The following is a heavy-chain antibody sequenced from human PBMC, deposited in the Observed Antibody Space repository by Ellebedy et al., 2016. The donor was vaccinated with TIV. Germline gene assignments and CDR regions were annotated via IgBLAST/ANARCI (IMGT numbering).Heavy chain of an antibody. D-gene: IGHD3-22*01. CDR3: ARGDSSGYWDYLDY. CDR1: GGSISSYY. Sequence: MPSETLPLTCTVSGGSISSYYWSWIRQPPGKGLEWIGFISYSGRTKYNPSLKSRVTISVDTSKNQFSLKLSSVTAAETAVYYCARGDSSGYWDYLDYWGQGTLVTVSS. CDR2: ISYSGRT. J-gene: IGHJ4*02. V-gene: IGHV4-59*13.